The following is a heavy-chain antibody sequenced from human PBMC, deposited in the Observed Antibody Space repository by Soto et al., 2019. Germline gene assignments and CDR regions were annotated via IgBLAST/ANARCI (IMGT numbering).Heavy chain of an antibody. CDR3: ARDLHYGGNSDFDY. Sequence: ASVKVSCKASGYSFTTYGIFWVRQAPGQGLEWMGWISPYNGNTNYAQKLQGRVTMTTDTSTSTAYMELRSLRSDDTAVYYCARDLHYGGNSDFDYWGQGTLVTVSS. CDR1: GYSFTTYG. D-gene: IGHD4-17*01. J-gene: IGHJ4*02. V-gene: IGHV1-18*01. CDR2: ISPYNGNT.